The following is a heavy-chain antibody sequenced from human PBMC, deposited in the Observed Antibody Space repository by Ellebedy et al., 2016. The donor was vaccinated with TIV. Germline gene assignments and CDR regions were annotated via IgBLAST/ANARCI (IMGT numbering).Heavy chain of an antibody. V-gene: IGHV1-18*01. Sequence: ASVKVSCKASGYNFLNYGVSWVRQAPGQGLEFLGWISPYSGNTKYPQRFQGRVTMATEISTTTAYMEMRSLRSDDTAVHYCVRDSRSDWGNFDLWGRGTLVTVSS. J-gene: IGHJ2*01. CDR1: GYNFLNYG. CDR2: ISPYSGNT. D-gene: IGHD6-19*01. CDR3: VRDSRSDWGNFDL.